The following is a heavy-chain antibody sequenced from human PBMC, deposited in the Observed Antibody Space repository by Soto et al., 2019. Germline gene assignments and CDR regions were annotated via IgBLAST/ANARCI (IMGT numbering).Heavy chain of an antibody. CDR3: ARGGGYCGGDCYSGAFDI. CDR1: GCTFSSYA. Sequence: SVKVSCKASGCTFSSYAIRWVRQAPGQGLEWMGGIIPIYGKANYAQKFQGRVTITADESTSTAYMELSSLRSEDTAVYYCARGGGYCGGDCYSGAFDIWGQGTMVTVSS. CDR2: IIPIYGKA. V-gene: IGHV1-69*13. J-gene: IGHJ3*02. D-gene: IGHD2-21*02.